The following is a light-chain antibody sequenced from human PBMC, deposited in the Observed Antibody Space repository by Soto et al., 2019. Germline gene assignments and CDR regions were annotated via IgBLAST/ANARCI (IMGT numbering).Light chain of an antibody. Sequence: QAVVTQPPSASGTPGQRVTISCSGSSSNIGRDTVNWYQQLPGTAPKLLIYNNNQRPSGVPDRFSGSKSGTSASLAISGLQSEDEADYYCAVWDDSLTGWVFGGGTKVTVL. J-gene: IGLJ3*02. CDR3: AVWDDSLTGWV. CDR2: NNN. V-gene: IGLV1-44*01. CDR1: SSNIGRDT.